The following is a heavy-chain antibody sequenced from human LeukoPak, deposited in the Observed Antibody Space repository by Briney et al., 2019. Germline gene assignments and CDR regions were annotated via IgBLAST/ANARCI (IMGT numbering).Heavy chain of an antibody. J-gene: IGHJ4*02. CDR3: ARDKGDDFWSGYYTPFDY. CDR2: IKQDGSEK. Sequence: GGPLRLSCAASGFTFSSYWMSWVRQAPGKGLEWVANIKQDGSEKYYVDSVKGRFTISRDNAKNSLYLQMNSLRAEDTAVYYCARDKGDDFWSGYYTPFDYWGQGTLVTVSS. V-gene: IGHV3-7*01. D-gene: IGHD3-3*01. CDR1: GFTFSSYW.